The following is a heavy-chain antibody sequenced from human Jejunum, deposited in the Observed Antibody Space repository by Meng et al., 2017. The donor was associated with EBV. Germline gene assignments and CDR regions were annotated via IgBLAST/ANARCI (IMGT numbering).Heavy chain of an antibody. CDR2: IHHTEST. V-gene: IGHV4-4*02. J-gene: IGHJ4*02. D-gene: IGHD3-22*01. CDR3: ARESYSDSSGYYSLDY. CDR1: GGSISSSNW. Sequence: QVPLQESGPGLVQSSGTLSLTCAVSGGSISSSNWWSWVRQAPGKGLEWIGEIHHTESTNYNPSLKSRVTISVDKSKNQFSLKLSSVTAADTAVYYCARESYSDSSGYYSLDYWGQGSLVTVSS.